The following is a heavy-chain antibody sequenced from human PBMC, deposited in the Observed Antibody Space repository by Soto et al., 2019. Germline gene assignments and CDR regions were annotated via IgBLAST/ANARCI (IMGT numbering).Heavy chain of an antibody. Sequence: GGSLRLSCAASGFTFRNYWMHWVRQAPGKGPVWVARINIDGSDTKYADSVKGRFTISRDNAKNTLYLQLNSLSADDTAVYSCVRGILYNWKYETYYWGQGALVTVSS. CDR3: VRGILYNWKYETYY. D-gene: IGHD1-7*01. CDR1: GFTFRNYW. J-gene: IGHJ4*02. CDR2: INIDGSDT. V-gene: IGHV3-74*01.